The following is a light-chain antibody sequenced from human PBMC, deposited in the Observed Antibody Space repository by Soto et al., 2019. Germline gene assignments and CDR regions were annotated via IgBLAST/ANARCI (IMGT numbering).Light chain of an antibody. CDR3: SSYTSSSTFYV. V-gene: IGLV2-14*01. Sequence: QSVLTQPASVSGSPGQSITISCTGTSGDVGGYNYVSWYQQHPGKAPKLMIYDVSNRPSGVSNRFSGSKSGNTASLTISGLQAEDEADYYCSSYTSSSTFYVFGTGTKVTV. CDR2: DVS. CDR1: SGDVGGYNY. J-gene: IGLJ1*01.